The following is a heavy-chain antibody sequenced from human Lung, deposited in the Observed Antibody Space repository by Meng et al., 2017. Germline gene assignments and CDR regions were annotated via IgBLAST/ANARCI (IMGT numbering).Heavy chain of an antibody. Sequence: QEQLQQWAGGLLQPSETLSLTCVVSGGSFIDYYGSWIRQPPGKGLEWIGEINHSGSTNYNPSLESRATISVDTSQNNLSLKLSSVTAADSAVYYCARGPTTMAHDFDYWAQGTLVTVSS. CDR2: INHSGST. J-gene: IGHJ4*02. V-gene: IGHV4-34*01. CDR1: GGSFIDYY. D-gene: IGHD4-11*01. CDR3: ARGPTTMAHDFDY.